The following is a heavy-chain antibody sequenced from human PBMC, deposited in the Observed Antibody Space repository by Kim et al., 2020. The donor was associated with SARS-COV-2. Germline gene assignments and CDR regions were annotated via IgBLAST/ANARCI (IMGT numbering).Heavy chain of an antibody. CDR3: ARSNGWSNFDK. D-gene: IGHD6-19*01. Sequence: ASVKVSCKASGYTFSNYYIHWARQAPGQGLEWIGWINPNTGGTHYGQKFQGRVTMTRDTSISTAYMEMSTLRSDDGALYYCARSNGWSNFDKWGQGTPVTISS. CDR2: INPNTGGT. V-gene: IGHV1-2*02. CDR1: GYTFSNYY. J-gene: IGHJ4*02.